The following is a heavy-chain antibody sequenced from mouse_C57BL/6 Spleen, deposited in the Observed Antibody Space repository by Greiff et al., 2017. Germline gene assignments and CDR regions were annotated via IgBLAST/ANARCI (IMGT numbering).Heavy chain of an antibody. V-gene: IGHV14-3*01. CDR1: GFNIKNTY. Sequence: EVQRVESVAELVRPGASVKLSCTASGFNIKNTYMHWVKQRPEQGLEWIGRIDPANGNTKYAPKFQGKATITADKTSNTAYLQLSSLTSENTAIYYCATIYYDNLYAMDYWGQGTSVTVSS. J-gene: IGHJ4*01. CDR2: IDPANGNT. CDR3: ATIYYDNLYAMDY. D-gene: IGHD2-1*01.